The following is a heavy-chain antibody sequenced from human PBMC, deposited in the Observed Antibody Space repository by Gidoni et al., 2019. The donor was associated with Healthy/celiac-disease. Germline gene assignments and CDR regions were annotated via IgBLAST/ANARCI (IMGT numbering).Heavy chain of an antibody. D-gene: IGHD3-10*01. J-gene: IGHJ6*02. CDR2: INHSGST. CDR1: GGSFSGSY. V-gene: IGHV4-34*01. Sequence: AVYGGSFSGSYWSWIRQPPGKGLEWIGEINHSGSTNYNPSLKSRVTISVDTSKNQFSLKLSSVTAADTAVYYCARAKRITMVRGATPYGMDVWGQGTTVTVSS. CDR3: ARAKRITMVRGATPYGMDV.